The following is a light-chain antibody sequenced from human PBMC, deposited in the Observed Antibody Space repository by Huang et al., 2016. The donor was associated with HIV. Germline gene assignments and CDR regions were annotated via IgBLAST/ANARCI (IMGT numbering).Light chain of an antibody. CDR2: AAS. J-gene: IGKJ1*01. CDR1: QGISSW. Sequence: DIHMTQSPFSVSAFVGDRVTISCRASQGISSWLAWYQQKPGKAPNLLIYAASSWQSGVPSRFSGSGSGTAFTLTINSLQPEDFATYYCQQSNSFPWTFGQGTKVEIK. V-gene: IGKV1-12*01. CDR3: QQSNSFPWT.